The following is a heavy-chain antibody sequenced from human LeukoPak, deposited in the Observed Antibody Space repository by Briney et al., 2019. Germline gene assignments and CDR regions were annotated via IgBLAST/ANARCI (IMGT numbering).Heavy chain of an antibody. CDR3: AKSGGYCTNGVCYTPFDY. CDR1: GFTFSSYA. CDR2: ISGSGGST. V-gene: IGHV3-23*01. J-gene: IGHJ4*02. D-gene: IGHD2-8*01. Sequence: PGGSLRLSCAASGFTFSSYAMSWVRQAPGKGLEWVSAISGSGGSTYYADSVKGRFTISRDNSKNTLYLQMNSLRAEDTAVYYCAKSGGYCTNGVCYTPFDYWGQGTLVTVSS.